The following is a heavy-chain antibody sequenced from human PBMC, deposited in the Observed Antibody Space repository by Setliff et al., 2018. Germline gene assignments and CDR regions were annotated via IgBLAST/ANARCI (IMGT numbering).Heavy chain of an antibody. D-gene: IGHD1-20*01. CDR2: IYGGGGNGGRNT. V-gene: IGHV3-23*03. CDR3: AKDRVPDGIWDLDS. Sequence: PGGSLRLSCVGSGFSFSTYSMAWVRQAPGKGLQWVSGIYGGGGNGGRNTFYADSVKGRFTISRDNSKNTLYLQMNSLRAEDTALYHCAKDRVPDGIWDLDSWGPGSLVTVSS. J-gene: IGHJ5*01. CDR1: GFSFSTYS.